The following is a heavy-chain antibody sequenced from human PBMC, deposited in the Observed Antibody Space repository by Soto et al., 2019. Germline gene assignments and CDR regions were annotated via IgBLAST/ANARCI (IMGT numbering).Heavy chain of an antibody. CDR3: ARPDTAMAHGAFDY. D-gene: IGHD5-18*01. CDR1: GYTFTSYA. J-gene: IGHJ4*02. V-gene: IGHV1-3*01. Sequence: ASVKVSCKASGYTFTSYAMHWVRQAPGQRLEWMGWINAGNGNTKYSQKFQGRVTITRDTSASTAYMKLSSLRSEDTAVYYCARPDTAMAHGAFDYWGQGTLVTVSS. CDR2: INAGNGNT.